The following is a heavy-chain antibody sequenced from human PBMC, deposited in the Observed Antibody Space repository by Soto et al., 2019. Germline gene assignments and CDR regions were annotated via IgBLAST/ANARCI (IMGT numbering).Heavy chain of an antibody. V-gene: IGHV4-39*01. CDR3: ARESGSYYYFAF. J-gene: IGHJ4*02. D-gene: IGHD1-26*01. Sequence: QLQLQESGPGLVKPSETLSLTCTVSGGSISSSSYYWGWIRQPPGKGLEWIGRIYYSGRTYYNPSLKGRVTISVDTSKNQFSLKLRSVTAADTAVYYCARESGSYYYFAFWGQGTLVTVSS. CDR2: IYYSGRT. CDR1: GGSISSSSYY.